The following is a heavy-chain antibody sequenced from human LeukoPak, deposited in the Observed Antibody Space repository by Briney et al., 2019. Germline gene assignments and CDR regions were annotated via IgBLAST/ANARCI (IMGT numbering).Heavy chain of an antibody. CDR2: MNPNSGNT. CDR1: GYTFTSYD. Sequence: ASVKVSCKASGYTFTSYDINWVRQATGQGLEWMGWMNPNSGNTGYAQKLQGRVTMTTDTSTSTAYMELRSLRSDDTAVYYCARGRGLRSGDAFDIWGQGTMVTVSS. D-gene: IGHD5-12*01. CDR3: ARGRGLRSGDAFDI. V-gene: IGHV1-8*01. J-gene: IGHJ3*02.